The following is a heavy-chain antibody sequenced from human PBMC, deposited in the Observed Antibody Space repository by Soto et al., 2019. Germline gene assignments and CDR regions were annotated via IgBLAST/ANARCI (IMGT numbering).Heavy chain of an antibody. V-gene: IGHV1-8*01. CDR3: ARWLVLYGDYELFDY. CDR1: GYTFTSYD. D-gene: IGHD4-17*01. Sequence: QVQLVQSGAEVNKPGASVKVSCKASGYTFTSYDINWVRQATGQGLEWMGWMNPNSGNTGYAQKFQGRVTMTRNTSISTAYMELSSLRSEDTAVYYCARWLVLYGDYELFDYWGQGTLVTVSS. J-gene: IGHJ4*02. CDR2: MNPNSGNT.